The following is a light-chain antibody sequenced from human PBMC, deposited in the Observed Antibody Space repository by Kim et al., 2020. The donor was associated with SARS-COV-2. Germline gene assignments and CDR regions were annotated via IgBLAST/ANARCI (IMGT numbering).Light chain of an antibody. CDR2: GAS. V-gene: IGKV1-16*01. CDR1: QGIAKD. CDR3: QQYNSNPLT. Sequence: DIQMTQSPSSLSASVGDRVTITCRASQGIAKDLDWFQQKPGKAPKFLVYGASSLQSGAPSRFSGSGSGTEFTLTITSLQPEDFAAYFCQQYNSNPLTFGEGTKVDIK. J-gene: IGKJ4*01.